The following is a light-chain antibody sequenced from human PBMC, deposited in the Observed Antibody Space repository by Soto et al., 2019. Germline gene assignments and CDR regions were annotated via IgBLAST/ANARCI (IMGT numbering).Light chain of an antibody. CDR3: QQYCGQPLP. V-gene: IGKV3-20*01. CDR2: GGS. CDR1: QNIYINS. Sequence: EIVLTQSPDTLSLSPGERATLSCRASQNIYINSLAWYQQRPGQATRLLIYGGSTRATAVPDRVSCSGSRTDFALTSSRLEPVGFAVYYCQQYCGQPLPFRPGTKVD. J-gene: IGKJ3*01.